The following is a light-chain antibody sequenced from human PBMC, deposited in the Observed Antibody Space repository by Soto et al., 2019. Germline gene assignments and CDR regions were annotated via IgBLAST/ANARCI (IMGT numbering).Light chain of an antibody. CDR2: GNS. CDR1: SSNIGAGYD. CDR3: QSYDSSLSGSYV. V-gene: IGLV1-40*01. J-gene: IGLJ1*01. Sequence: QSALTQPPSVSRAPGQRVTISCTGSSSNIGAGYDVHWYQQLPGTAPKLLIYGNSNRPSGVPDRFSGSKSGPSASLAITGLQAEDEADYYCQSYDSSLSGSYVFGTGTKVTVL.